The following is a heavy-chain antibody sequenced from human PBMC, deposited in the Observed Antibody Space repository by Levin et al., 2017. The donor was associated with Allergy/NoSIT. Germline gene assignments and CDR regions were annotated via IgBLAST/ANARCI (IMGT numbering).Heavy chain of an antibody. V-gene: IGHV3-23*01. CDR2: ICGSGGCT. CDR1: GFTFSNFA. J-gene: IGHJ4*02. CDR3: AKGFYYDSSGYMHFEY. Sequence: GESLKISCAASGFTFSNFAMTWVRQAPGKGLEWVSDICGSGGCTYYSDSVKGRFTISRDNSKNTLYLQMNRLRPDDTAVYYCAKGFYYDSSGYMHFEYWGQGTLVTVSS. D-gene: IGHD3-22*01.